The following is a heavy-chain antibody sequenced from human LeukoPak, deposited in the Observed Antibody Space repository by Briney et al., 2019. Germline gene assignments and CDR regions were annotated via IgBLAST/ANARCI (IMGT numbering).Heavy chain of an antibody. D-gene: IGHD2-8*01. CDR1: GFTFSSYW. V-gene: IGHV3-74*01. CDR2: IASDGSST. Sequence: PGGSLRLSCAASGFTFSSYWMNWVRQAPGKGLVWVSRIASDGSSTTYADSVKGRFSISRDNAKNTLYLQMNSLRVEDTAVYYCARARPHANDSWGQGTLVTVSS. J-gene: IGHJ4*02. CDR3: ARARPHANDS.